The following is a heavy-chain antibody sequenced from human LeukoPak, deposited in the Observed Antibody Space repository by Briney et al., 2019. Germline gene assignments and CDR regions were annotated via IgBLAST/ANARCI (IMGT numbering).Heavy chain of an antibody. J-gene: IGHJ1*01. CDR1: GGSISSYY. CDR3: ARGSSDRAEYLQY. D-gene: IGHD6-6*01. V-gene: IGHV4-59*01. CDR2: IYYSGST. Sequence: SETLSLTCTVSGGSISSYYWSWIRRPPGRGLEWIGYIYYSGSTNYNPSLKSRVTISEDTSKNQFSLKLSSVTAADTAVYYCARGSSDRAEYLQYWGQGTLVTVFS.